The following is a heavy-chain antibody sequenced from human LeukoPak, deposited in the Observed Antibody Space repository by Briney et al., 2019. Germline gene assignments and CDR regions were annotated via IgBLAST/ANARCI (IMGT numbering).Heavy chain of an antibody. CDR2: IYYGGST. CDR1: GDSISTYY. D-gene: IGHD3-22*01. V-gene: IGHV4-59*01. J-gene: IGHJ4*02. Sequence: SETLSLTCTVSGDSISTYYWSWVRQPPGKGLEWIGYIYYGGSTNYNPSLKSRVTISVDTSKNQFSLKLSSVTAADTAVYYCARGGSGYYYDSSGYSYYFDYWGQGTLVTVSS. CDR3: ARGGSGYYYDSSGYSYYFDY.